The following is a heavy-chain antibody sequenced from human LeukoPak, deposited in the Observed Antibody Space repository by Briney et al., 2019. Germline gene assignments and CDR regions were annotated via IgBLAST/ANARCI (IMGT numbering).Heavy chain of an antibody. V-gene: IGHV3-21*01. J-gene: IGHJ4*02. CDR2: IGSSSSYI. CDR3: ARARGERGYSDY. D-gene: IGHD5-18*01. CDR1: GFTFSSYS. Sequence: GGSLRLSCAASGFTFSSYSMNWVRQAPGKGLEWVSSIGSSSSYIYYADSVKGRFTISRDNAKNSLYLQMNSLRAEDTAVYYCARARGERGYSDYWGQGTLVTVSS.